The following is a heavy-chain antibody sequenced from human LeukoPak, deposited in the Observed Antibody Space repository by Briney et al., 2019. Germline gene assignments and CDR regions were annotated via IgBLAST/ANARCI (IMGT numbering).Heavy chain of an antibody. V-gene: IGHV3-15*01. J-gene: IGHJ6*04. Sequence: GGSLRLSCAASGLSFSDAWMSWVRRAPGKGLEWVGRIKRKDDGGTTDYAAPVKGRFTMSRDDSKNTLYLQMNSLKTEDTAVYYCATPGSGVGGVWGKGTTATVSS. CDR1: GLSFSDAW. CDR2: IKRKDDGGTT. D-gene: IGHD1-26*01. CDR3: ATPGSGVGGV.